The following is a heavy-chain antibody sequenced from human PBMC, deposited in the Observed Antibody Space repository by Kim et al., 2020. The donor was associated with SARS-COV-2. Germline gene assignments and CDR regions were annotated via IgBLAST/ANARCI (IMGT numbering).Heavy chain of an antibody. D-gene: IGHD1-26*01. V-gene: IGHV3-7*01. CDR3: ASTSSFSY. CDR2: GREQ. J-gene: IGHJ4*02. Sequence: GREQNYVDAVKGRLTIARDNAKNELFVQMNSRRDDDTAVYYCASTSSFSYWGKGTLITVSS.